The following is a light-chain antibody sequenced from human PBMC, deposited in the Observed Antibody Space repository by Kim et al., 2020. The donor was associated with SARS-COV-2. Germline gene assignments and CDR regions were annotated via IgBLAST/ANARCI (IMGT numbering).Light chain of an antibody. J-gene: IGKJ2*01. CDR1: QDIRNY. V-gene: IGKV1-16*02. Sequence: SVSVGDTVTITCRAGQDIRNYWDWLQQRPGRAPKSLIYTASRLQCGGPSKFSGSGSGTDVTLTISSRQHEDFATYYCQQYYSYPYTFGQGTKRDI. CDR3: QQYYSYPYT. CDR2: TAS.